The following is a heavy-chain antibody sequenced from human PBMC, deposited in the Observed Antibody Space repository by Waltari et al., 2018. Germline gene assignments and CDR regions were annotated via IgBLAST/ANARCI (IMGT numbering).Heavy chain of an antibody. Sequence: EVQMKESGGGVVQSGGSLRLSCSASGFTFRNYAFHWVRQTRGKGLQHMSVISSDVGNKYYADSVKGRFTISRDNSKNSLHLQMTSLTADDTAVYYCVRDAGGYCSSTSCYASLSHWGQGAQVTVSS. V-gene: IGHV3-64D*08. CDR2: ISSDVGNK. J-gene: IGHJ4*02. CDR1: GFTFRNYA. CDR3: VRDAGGYCSSTSCYASLSH. D-gene: IGHD2-2*01.